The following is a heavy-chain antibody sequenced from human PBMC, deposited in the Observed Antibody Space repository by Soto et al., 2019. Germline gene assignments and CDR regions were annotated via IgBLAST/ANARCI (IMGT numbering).Heavy chain of an antibody. J-gene: IGHJ4*02. CDR1: GYTFTSYY. Sequence: GASVKVSCKASGYTFTSYYMHWVRQAPGQGLEWMGIINPSGGSTSYAQKFQGRVTMTRDTSTSTVYMELSSLRSEDTAVYYCARDSGNQIAAAGTHFDYWGQGTLVTV. D-gene: IGHD6-13*01. V-gene: IGHV1-46*03. CDR3: ARDSGNQIAAAGTHFDY. CDR2: INPSGGST.